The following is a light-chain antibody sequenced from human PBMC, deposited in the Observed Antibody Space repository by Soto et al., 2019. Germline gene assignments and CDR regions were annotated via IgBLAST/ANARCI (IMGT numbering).Light chain of an antibody. J-gene: IGKJ1*01. V-gene: IGKV1-6*01. Sequence: AIQMTQSPASLSASVGDRVTITCRASQGISNDLGCYQQKPGKAPKLLIYAASSLQSGVPSRFSGSGSGTDLTLTISSLQAEDFATYYCLQDYKCTRTFGQGTKVEIK. CDR3: LQDYKCTRT. CDR2: AAS. CDR1: QGISND.